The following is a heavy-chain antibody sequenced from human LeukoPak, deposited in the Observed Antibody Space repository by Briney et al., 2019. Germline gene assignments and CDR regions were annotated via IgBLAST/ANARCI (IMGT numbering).Heavy chain of an antibody. J-gene: IGHJ4*02. Sequence: PGGSLRLSCAASGFTFDSFAMSWVRQAPGKGLEWLSAISGSGVSTYYGDSVKGRFTISRDNSRDTLYLQMDSLRAEDTAVYYCAKRPTTVTTFGRDYWGQGTRLTVSS. CDR1: GFTFDSFA. D-gene: IGHD4-17*01. CDR2: ISGSGVST. V-gene: IGHV3-23*01. CDR3: AKRPTTVTTFGRDY.